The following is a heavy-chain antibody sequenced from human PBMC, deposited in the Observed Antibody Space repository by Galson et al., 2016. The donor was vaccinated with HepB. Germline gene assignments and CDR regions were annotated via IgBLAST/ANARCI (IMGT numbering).Heavy chain of an antibody. Sequence: SVKVSCKASGGTFSSYAISWVRQAPGQGLEWMGGNNPMFGTANYAQKFQGRVTITPDESTNTAYMELSGLRSDDTAVYFCAKSYTSGLSWFDSWGQGTLVTVFS. J-gene: IGHJ5*01. CDR1: GGTFSSYA. CDR2: NNPMFGTA. D-gene: IGHD6-19*01. V-gene: IGHV1-69*13. CDR3: AKSYTSGLSWFDS.